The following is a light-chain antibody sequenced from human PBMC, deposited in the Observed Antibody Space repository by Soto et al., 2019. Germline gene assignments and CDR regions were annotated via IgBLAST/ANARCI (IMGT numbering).Light chain of an antibody. CDR3: SSYTSSSTRV. J-gene: IGLJ2*01. CDR2: DVS. Sequence: QSALTQPASVSGSPGQSITISCTGTSSDVGGYNYVSWYQQHPGKAPKLMIYDVSNRPSGVSNRFSGSKSGNTASLTISGRQAEDEADYYCSSYTSSSTRVFGGGTKVTFL. CDR1: SSDVGGYNY. V-gene: IGLV2-14*01.